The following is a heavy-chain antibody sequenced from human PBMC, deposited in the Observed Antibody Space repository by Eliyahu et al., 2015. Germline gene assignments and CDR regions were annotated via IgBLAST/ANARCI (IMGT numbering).Heavy chain of an antibody. CDR3: AKVTRMTTVTNRPVPYYYGMDV. V-gene: IGHV3-30*02. J-gene: IGHJ6*02. D-gene: IGHD4-17*01. CDR1: GFTFSSYG. Sequence: QVQLVESGGGVVQPGGSLRLSCAASGFTFSSYGMHWVRQAPGKGLEWVAFIRYDGSNKYYADSVKGRFTISRDNSKNTLYLQMNSLRAEDTAVYYCAKVTRMTTVTNRPVPYYYGMDVWGQGTTVTVSS. CDR2: IRYDGSNK.